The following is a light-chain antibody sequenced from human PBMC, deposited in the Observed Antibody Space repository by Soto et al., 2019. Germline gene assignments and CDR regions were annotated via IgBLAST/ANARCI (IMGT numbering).Light chain of an antibody. CDR2: EGS. CDR3: CSYAGNSSFV. CDR1: SSDVGSYNL. J-gene: IGLJ1*01. Sequence: QSALTQPASVSGSPGQSITISCTGTSSDVGSYNLVSWYQQHPDTAPKLMIYEGSKWPSGVSNRFSGSKSGNTASLTISGLQAEDEADYYCCSYAGNSSFVFGTGTKLTVL. V-gene: IGLV2-23*01.